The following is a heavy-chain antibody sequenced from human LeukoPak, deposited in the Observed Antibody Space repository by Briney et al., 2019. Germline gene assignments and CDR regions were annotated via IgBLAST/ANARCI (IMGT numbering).Heavy chain of an antibody. V-gene: IGHV4-31*03. Sequence: SETLSLTCTVSGGSISSGGYYWSWIRQHPGKGLEWIGYIYYSGSTYYNPSLKSRVTISVDTSKNQFSLKPSSVTAADTAVYYCARELRGSEQYGMDVWGQGTTVTVSS. J-gene: IGHJ6*02. D-gene: IGHD3-10*01. CDR1: GGSISSGGYY. CDR3: ARELRGSEQYGMDV. CDR2: IYYSGST.